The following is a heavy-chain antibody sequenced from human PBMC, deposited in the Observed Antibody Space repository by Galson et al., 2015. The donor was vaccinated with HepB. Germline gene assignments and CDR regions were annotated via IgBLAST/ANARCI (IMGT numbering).Heavy chain of an antibody. V-gene: IGHV4-59*08. J-gene: IGHJ5*02. Sequence: ETLSLTCTVSGGSISSYYWSWIRQPPGKGLEWIGYIYYSGRTNYNPSLKSRVTISVDTSKNQFSLKLSSVTAADTAVYYCARQGPYGGNSDWFDPWGQGTLLTVSS. CDR3: ARQGPYGGNSDWFDP. CDR2: IYYSGRT. D-gene: IGHD4-23*01. CDR1: GGSISSYY.